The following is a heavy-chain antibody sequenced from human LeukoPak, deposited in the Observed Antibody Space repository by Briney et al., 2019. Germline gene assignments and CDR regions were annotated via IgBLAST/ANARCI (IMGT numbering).Heavy chain of an antibody. CDR1: GGSFSGYY. CDR2: INHSGST. CDR3: ARLSWFGELLYFRIKYNWFDP. J-gene: IGHJ5*02. Sequence: PSETLSLTCAVYGGSFSGYYWSWIRQPPGKGLEWIGEINHSGSTNYNPSLKSRVTISVDTSKNQFSLKLSSVTAADTAVYYCARLSWFGELLYFRIKYNWFDPWGQGTLVTVSS. D-gene: IGHD3-10*01. V-gene: IGHV4-34*01.